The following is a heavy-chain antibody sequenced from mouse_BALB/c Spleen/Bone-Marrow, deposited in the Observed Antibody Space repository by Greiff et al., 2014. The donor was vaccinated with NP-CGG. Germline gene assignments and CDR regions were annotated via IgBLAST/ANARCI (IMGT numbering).Heavy chain of an antibody. Sequence: VQLKESGAELVKPGASVKLSCTASGFNIKDTYMHWVKQRPEQGLEWIGRIDPANGNTKYDPKFQGKATITADTSSNTAYLQPSSLTSEDSAVYDCASYYYGSSLFAYWGQGTLVAVSA. CDR2: IDPANGNT. CDR1: GFNIKDTY. D-gene: IGHD1-1*01. V-gene: IGHV14-3*02. CDR3: ASYYYGSSLFAY. J-gene: IGHJ3*01.